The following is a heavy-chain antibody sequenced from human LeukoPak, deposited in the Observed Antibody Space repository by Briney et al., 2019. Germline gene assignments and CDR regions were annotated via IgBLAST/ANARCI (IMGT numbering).Heavy chain of an antibody. V-gene: IGHV3-33*08. CDR2: IYYDGRDK. CDR3: ATDRSLSYFDY. CDR1: GGSFSGYY. Sequence: LSLTCAVYGGSFSGYYWSWIRQPPGKGLEWVSIIYYDGRDKYYAASVNGRFTVSRDNSKNTLFLQMNSLRDEDTAVYYCATDRSLSYFDYWGQGTLVTVSS. J-gene: IGHJ4*02.